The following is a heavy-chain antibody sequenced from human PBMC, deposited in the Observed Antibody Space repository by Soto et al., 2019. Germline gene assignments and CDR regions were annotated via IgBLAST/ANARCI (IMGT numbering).Heavy chain of an antibody. CDR2: ISAYNGNT. J-gene: IGHJ6*02. V-gene: IGHV1-18*04. CDR3: AREAGGYIVVVPAAPYGMDV. D-gene: IGHD2-2*01. Sequence: ASVKVSCKASGYTFTSYGISWVRQAPGQGLEWMGWISAYNGNTNYAQKLQGRVTMTTDTSTSTAYMELRSLRSDDTAVYYCAREAGGYIVVVPAAPYGMDVWGQGTTVTVSS. CDR1: GYTFTSYG.